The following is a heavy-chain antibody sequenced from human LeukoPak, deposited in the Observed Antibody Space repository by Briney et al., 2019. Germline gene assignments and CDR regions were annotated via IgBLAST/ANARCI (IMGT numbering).Heavy chain of an antibody. V-gene: IGHV1-69*05. J-gene: IGHJ4*02. D-gene: IGHD5-12*01. Sequence: SVKVSCKASGGTFSSHAISWVRQAPGQGLEWVGGIIPVLGTTNYAQKFQGRVTVTTDESASTGYMELRSLRSDDTAVYYCARGKSGYDYGLDSWGQGTPVTVSS. CDR3: ARGKSGYDYGLDS. CDR1: GGTFSSHA. CDR2: IIPVLGTT.